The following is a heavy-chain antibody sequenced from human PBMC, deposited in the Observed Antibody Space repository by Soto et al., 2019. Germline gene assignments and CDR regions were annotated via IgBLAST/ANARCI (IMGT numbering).Heavy chain of an antibody. Sequence: KVSCKASGYTSTGFYMDWVRQAPGQGLEWMGWINPNNGGTNYVQKFQDRVTMTRDTSITTAYMELSGLRSDETAVYYCARDPGPYGDYSYWGQGTLVTVSS. D-gene: IGHD4-17*01. J-gene: IGHJ4*02. V-gene: IGHV1-2*02. CDR3: ARDPGPYGDYSY. CDR2: INPNNGGT. CDR1: GYTSTGFY.